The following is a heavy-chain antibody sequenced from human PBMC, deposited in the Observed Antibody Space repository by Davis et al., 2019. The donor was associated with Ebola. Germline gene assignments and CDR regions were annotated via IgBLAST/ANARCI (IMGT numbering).Heavy chain of an antibody. V-gene: IGHV4-59*01. J-gene: IGHJ6*04. Sequence: SETLSLTCTVSGGSISSYYWSWIRQPPGKGLEWIGYIYYSGSTNYNPSLKSRVTISVDTSKNQFSLKLSSVTAADTAVYYCARARYYGMDVWGKGTTVTVSS. CDR3: ARARYYGMDV. CDR2: IYYSGST. CDR1: GGSISSYY.